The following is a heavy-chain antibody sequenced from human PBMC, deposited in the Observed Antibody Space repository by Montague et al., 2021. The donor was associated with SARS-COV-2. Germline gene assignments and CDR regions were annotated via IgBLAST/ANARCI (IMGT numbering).Heavy chain of an antibody. D-gene: IGHD6-13*01. Sequence: SETLSLTCTVSGGSISSSSYYWGWIRQPPGKGLEWIGSIYYSGSTYYNPSLKSRVTISVDTSKNQFSLKLSSVTAADTAVYYCAGRGVRYSSSWYSYWFDPGAREPWSPSPQ. CDR2: IYYSGST. J-gene: IGHJ5*02. CDR3: AGRGVRYSSSWYSYWFDP. CDR1: GGSISSSSYY. V-gene: IGHV4-39*01.